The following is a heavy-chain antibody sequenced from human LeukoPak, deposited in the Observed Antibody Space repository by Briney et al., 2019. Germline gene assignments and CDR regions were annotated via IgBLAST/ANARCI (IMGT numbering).Heavy chain of an antibody. D-gene: IGHD6-13*01. Sequence: GGSLRLSCVSSGFTFSSYWMHWVRQAPGKGLVWVSRINTDGRTTTYADSVKGRFTISRDNAKNTLYLQMNSLRAEDTAVYCCARAPGAAAPYYYYGMDVWGQGTTVTVSS. J-gene: IGHJ6*02. V-gene: IGHV3-74*01. CDR2: INTDGRTT. CDR3: ARAPGAAAPYYYYGMDV. CDR1: GFTFSSYW.